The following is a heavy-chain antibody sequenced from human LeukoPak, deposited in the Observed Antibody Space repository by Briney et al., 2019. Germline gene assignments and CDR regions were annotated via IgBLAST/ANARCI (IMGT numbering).Heavy chain of an antibody. CDR1: GFTFDDYG. CDR3: ARVRGTAMVHPIGY. V-gene: IGHV3-20*01. Sequence: GGSLRLSCAASGFTFDDYGMSWVRQAPGKGLEWVSGINWNGGSTGYADSVKGRFTISRDNAKNSLYLQMNSLRAEDTALYHCARVRGTAMVHPIGYWGQGTLVTVSS. CDR2: INWNGGST. D-gene: IGHD5-18*01. J-gene: IGHJ4*02.